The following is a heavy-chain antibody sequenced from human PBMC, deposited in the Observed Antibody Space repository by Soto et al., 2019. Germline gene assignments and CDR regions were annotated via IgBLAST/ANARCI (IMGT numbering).Heavy chain of an antibody. CDR1: SGSISSSDW. CDR3: AIRYSYYYYIHV. V-gene: IGHV4-4*02. Sequence: QVQLQESGPGLVKPSGTLSLTCAVSSGSISSSDWWSWLRQPPGKGLEWIGEIYHSGSTNYNPSLKSRVTISVDKSKNQFSLKLSSVTAADTAIYYCAIRYSYYYYIHVWGKGTTVTVSS. D-gene: IGHD4-4*01. CDR2: IYHSGST. J-gene: IGHJ6*03.